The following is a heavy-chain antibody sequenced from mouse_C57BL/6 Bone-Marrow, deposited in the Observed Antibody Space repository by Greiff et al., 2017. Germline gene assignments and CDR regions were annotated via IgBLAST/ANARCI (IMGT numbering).Heavy chain of an antibody. J-gene: IGHJ2*01. CDR2: IYPRSGNT. CDR3: AREGDYVLDYFDY. D-gene: IGHD2-13*01. V-gene: IGHV1-81*01. Sequence: QVHVKQSGAELARPGASVKLSCKASGYTFTSYGISWVKQRTGQGLEWIGEIYPRSGNTYYNEKFKGKATLTADKSSSTAYMELRSLTSEDSAVYFCAREGDYVLDYFDYWGQGTTLTVSS. CDR1: GYTFTSYG.